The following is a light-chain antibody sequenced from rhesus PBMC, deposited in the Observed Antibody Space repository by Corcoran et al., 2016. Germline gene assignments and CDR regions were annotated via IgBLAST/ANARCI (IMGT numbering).Light chain of an antibody. CDR2: VAS. V-gene: IGKV3-42*03. Sequence: EIVMTQSPVTLSLSPGESATLSCRASQTVSSSFAWYQPKPGQPPRLLIYVASSRATVIPDRFSGRGYGTDVTLTISSLEPEDFAVYYCQQYSNWTRTFGQGTKVEIK. J-gene: IGKJ1*01. CDR3: QQYSNWTRT. CDR1: QTVSSS.